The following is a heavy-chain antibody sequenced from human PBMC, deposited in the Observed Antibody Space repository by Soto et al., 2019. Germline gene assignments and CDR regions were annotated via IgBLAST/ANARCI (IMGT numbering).Heavy chain of an antibody. Sequence: SETLSLTCTVSGGSISSGGYYWSWIRQHPGKGLEWIGYIYYSGSTYYNPSLKSRVTISVDTSKNQFSLKLSSVTAADTAVYYCAREGSSSDFWRNWFDPWGQGTLVTVSS. J-gene: IGHJ5*02. V-gene: IGHV4-31*03. CDR3: AREGSSSDFWRNWFDP. D-gene: IGHD3-3*01. CDR1: GGSISSGGYY. CDR2: IYYSGST.